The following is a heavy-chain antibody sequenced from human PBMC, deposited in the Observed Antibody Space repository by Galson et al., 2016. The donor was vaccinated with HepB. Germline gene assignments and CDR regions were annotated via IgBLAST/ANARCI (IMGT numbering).Heavy chain of an antibody. D-gene: IGHD3-3*01. CDR3: ASSSPRSRYYDFYYYVMDV. V-gene: IGHV3-74*01. CDR1: RFTFSNYW. Sequence: SLRLSCAASRFTFSNYWMHWVRQAPGKGLVWVSRINSDGSRTNYADSVKGRFTISRDNAKNTMYLQMYSLRAEDTAVFYCASSSPRSRYYDFYYYVMDVWGQGTTVTVSS. CDR2: INSDGSRT. J-gene: IGHJ6*02.